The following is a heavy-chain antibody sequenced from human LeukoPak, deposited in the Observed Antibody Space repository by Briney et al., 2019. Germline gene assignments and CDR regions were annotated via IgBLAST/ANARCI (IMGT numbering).Heavy chain of an antibody. V-gene: IGHV1-69*04. CDR2: IIPILGIA. J-gene: IGHJ4*02. CDR3: ARGTRFSSIWYDY. Sequence: SVKVSCKASGGTFSSYAISWVRQAPGQGLEWMGRIIPILGIANYAQKFQGRVTITADKSTSTAYMELSSLRSEDTAVYYCARGTRFSSIWYDYWGQGTLVTVSS. CDR1: GGTFSSYA. D-gene: IGHD6-13*01.